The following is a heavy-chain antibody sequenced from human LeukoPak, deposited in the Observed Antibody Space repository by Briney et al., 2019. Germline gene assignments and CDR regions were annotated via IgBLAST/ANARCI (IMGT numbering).Heavy chain of an antibody. J-gene: IGHJ4*02. CDR2: ISSSGSTI. Sequence: GGSLRLSCAASGFTFSSYEVNWVRQAPGKGLEWVSYISSSGSTIYYADSVKGRFTISRDNAKNSLYLQMNSLRAEDTAVYYCARDRAMYSGSHNSFDYWGQGTLVTVSS. CDR1: GFTFSSYE. V-gene: IGHV3-48*03. D-gene: IGHD1-26*01. CDR3: ARDRAMYSGSHNSFDY.